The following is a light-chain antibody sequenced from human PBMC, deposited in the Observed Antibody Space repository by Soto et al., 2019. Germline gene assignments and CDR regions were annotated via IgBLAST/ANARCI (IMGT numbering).Light chain of an antibody. J-gene: IGLJ2*01. CDR3: SSYAGSNNVV. CDR2: EVS. CDR1: SSDVGGYNY. Sequence: QSVLTQPPSESGSPGQSVTISCTGTSSDVGGYNYVSWYQQHPGKAPKLMIYEVSKRPSGVPDRFSGSKSGNTASLTVSGLQAEDDADYYCSSYAGSNNVVFGGGSKLTVL. V-gene: IGLV2-8*01.